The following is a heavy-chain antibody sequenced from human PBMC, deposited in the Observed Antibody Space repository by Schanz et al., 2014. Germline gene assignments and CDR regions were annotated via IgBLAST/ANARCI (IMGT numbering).Heavy chain of an antibody. CDR2: IRSGGGST. CDR3: ARVKYCTITRCYRTETEGIYYMDV. CDR1: DFGFPPYA. Sequence: EVQLLESGGGLVQPGGPLGLSGASSDFGFPPYAISWVRRAPGRGREWVSSIRSGGGSTSYADSVKGRFTISRDNSKNTLYLQMKSLRAEDTAVYYCARVKYCTITRCYRTETEGIYYMDVWGKGTTVTVSS. D-gene: IGHD2-2*01. V-gene: IGHV3-23*01. J-gene: IGHJ6*03.